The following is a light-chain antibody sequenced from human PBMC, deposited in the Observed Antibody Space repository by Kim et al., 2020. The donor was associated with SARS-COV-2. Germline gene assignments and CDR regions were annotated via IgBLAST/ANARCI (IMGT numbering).Light chain of an antibody. J-gene: IGLJ1*01. CDR2: RDS. CDR1: NIGSKN. Sequence: SYELTQPLSVSVALGRTARITCGGNNIGSKNVHWYQQKPGQAPVLVIYRDSNRPSGIPERFSGSNSGNTATLTISRAQAGDEADYYCQVWDSSTYVFGTGTKVTVL. CDR3: QVWDSSTYV. V-gene: IGLV3-9*01.